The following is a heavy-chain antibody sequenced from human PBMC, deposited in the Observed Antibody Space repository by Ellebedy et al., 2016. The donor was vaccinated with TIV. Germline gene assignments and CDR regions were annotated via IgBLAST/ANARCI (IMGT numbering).Heavy chain of an antibody. J-gene: IGHJ4*02. Sequence: PGGSLRLSCAASGFTFSSYGMHWVLQAPGKGLEWVAVISFDGSDKYYADSVKGRFTISRDNSKNTLYLQLNSLRAEDTAVYYCAKGYSYGDYWGQGTLVTVSS. CDR2: ISFDGSDK. CDR1: GFTFSSYG. D-gene: IGHD5-18*01. V-gene: IGHV3-30*18. CDR3: AKGYSYGDY.